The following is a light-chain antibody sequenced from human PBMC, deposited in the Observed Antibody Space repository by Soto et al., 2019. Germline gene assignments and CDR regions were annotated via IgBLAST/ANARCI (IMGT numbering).Light chain of an antibody. J-gene: IGKJ1*01. CDR2: GTS. CDR1: QSVSSSY. Sequence: EIVLTQSPGTLSLSPGERATLSCRASQSVSSSYLAWYQQKPGQAPRLLIYGTSSRATGIPDRFTGSGSGTDFTLTISRLEPEDFAVYLCQHYGNSPPWTFGQGTKVEIK. V-gene: IGKV3-20*01. CDR3: QHYGNSPPWT.